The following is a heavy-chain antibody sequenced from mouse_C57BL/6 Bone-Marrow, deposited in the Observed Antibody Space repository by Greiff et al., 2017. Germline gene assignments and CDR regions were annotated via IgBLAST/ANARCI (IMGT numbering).Heavy chain of an antibody. CDR1: GFTFSSYA. CDR2: ISSGGDYI. CDR3: TSARNPYAMDY. Sequence: EVMLVESGEGLVKPGGSLKLSCAASGFTFSSYAMSWVRQTPEKRLEWVAYISSGGDYIYYADTVKGRFTISRDNARNNLYLQMSSLKSEDTAMYYCTSARNPYAMDYWGQGTSVTVSS. V-gene: IGHV5-9-1*02. D-gene: IGHD2-1*01. J-gene: IGHJ4*01.